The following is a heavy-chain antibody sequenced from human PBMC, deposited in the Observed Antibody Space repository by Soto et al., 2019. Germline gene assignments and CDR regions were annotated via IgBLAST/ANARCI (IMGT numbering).Heavy chain of an antibody. D-gene: IGHD6-13*01. CDR3: ASRRNPAAARMNWFDP. CDR1: GGSFSGYY. V-gene: IGHV4-34*01. Sequence: SETLSLTCAVYGGSFSGYYWSWIRQPPGKGLEWIGEINHSGSTNYNPSLKSRVTISVDTSKNQFSLKLSSVTAADTAVYYCASRRNPAAARMNWFDPWGQVTLGTVSS. J-gene: IGHJ5*02. CDR2: INHSGST.